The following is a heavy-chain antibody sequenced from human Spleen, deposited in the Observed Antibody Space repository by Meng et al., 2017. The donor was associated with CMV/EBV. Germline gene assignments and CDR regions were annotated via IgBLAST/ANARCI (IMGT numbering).Heavy chain of an antibody. CDR3: ARSNCSSTSCYCMDV. CDR2: ISSSSTI. V-gene: IGHV3-69-1*02. D-gene: IGHD2-2*01. J-gene: IGHJ6*02. CDR1: GFTFSDCN. Sequence: GGSLRLSCEASGFTFSDCNMNWVCQAPGKGLEWVSSISSSSTIYYADSVKGRFTISRDNGKNSLYLQMNSLRAEDTAVYYCARSNCSSTSCYCMDVWGQGTTVTVSS.